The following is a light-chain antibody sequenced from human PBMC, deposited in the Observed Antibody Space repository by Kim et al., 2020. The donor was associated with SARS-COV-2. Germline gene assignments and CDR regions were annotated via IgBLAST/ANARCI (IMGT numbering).Light chain of an antibody. CDR1: SSNIGSNY. CDR3: AAWDDSLSGRWV. Sequence: QSVLTQPPSASGTPGQRVTISCSGSSSNIGSNYVYWYQQLPGTAPKLLIYRNNQRPSGVPDRFSGSMSGTSASLAISGLWSEDEADYYCAAWDDSLSGRWVFGGGTKLTVL. J-gene: IGLJ3*02. CDR2: RNN. V-gene: IGLV1-47*03.